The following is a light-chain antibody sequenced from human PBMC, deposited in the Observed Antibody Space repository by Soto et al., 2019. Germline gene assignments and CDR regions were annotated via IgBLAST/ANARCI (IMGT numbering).Light chain of an antibody. CDR1: QSVRNN. J-gene: IGKJ4*01. Sequence: EIVMTQSPATLSVSPGERVTLSCRASQSVRNNVAWYQQKPGQAPRLLIYGASTRATGIPARVSGSGSGTEFILTIISLQSEDVAVYDCQQYNKWPLTFGGGTKVDIK. CDR2: GAS. V-gene: IGKV3-15*01. CDR3: QQYNKWPLT.